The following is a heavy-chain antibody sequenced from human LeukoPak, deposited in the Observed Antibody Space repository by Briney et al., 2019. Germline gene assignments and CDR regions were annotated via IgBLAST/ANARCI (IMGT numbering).Heavy chain of an antibody. Sequence: SETLSLTCAVYVGSFSGYYWSWIRQPPGKGLEWIGEINHSGSTNYNPSLKSRITISVDTSKNQFSLKLSSVTAADTAVYYCARGGPYCSSTSCYPSNWFDPWGQGTLVTVSS. CDR1: VGSFSGYY. CDR3: ARGGPYCSSTSCYPSNWFDP. J-gene: IGHJ5*02. D-gene: IGHD2-2*01. CDR2: INHSGST. V-gene: IGHV4-34*01.